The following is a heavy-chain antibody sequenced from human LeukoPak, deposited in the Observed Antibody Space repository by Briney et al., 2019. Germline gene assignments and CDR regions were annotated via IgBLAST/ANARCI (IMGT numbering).Heavy chain of an antibody. J-gene: IGHJ4*02. CDR3: AKGPFSSYYDSSGYYHY. V-gene: IGHV3-11*01. Sequence: GGSLRLSCAASGFTFSDYYMSWIRQAPGKGLEWVSYISSSGSTIYYADSVKGRFTISRDNAKNSLYLQMNSLGAEDTALYYCAKGPFSSYYDSSGYYHYWGQGTLVTVSS. CDR1: GFTFSDYY. CDR2: ISSSGSTI. D-gene: IGHD3-22*01.